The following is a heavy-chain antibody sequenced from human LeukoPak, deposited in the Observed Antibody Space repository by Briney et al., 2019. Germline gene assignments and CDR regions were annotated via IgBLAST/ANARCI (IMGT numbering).Heavy chain of an antibody. J-gene: IGHJ4*02. CDR2: IYSGGST. V-gene: IGHV3-66*01. Sequence: GGSLRLSCAASGFTVSSNYMSWVRQAPGKGLEWVSVIYSGGSTYYADSVKGRFTISRDNSKNTLYLQMNSLRAEDTAVYYCARGPTSSGSGSYYNTYFDYWGQGTLVTVSS. CDR1: GFTVSSNY. CDR3: ARGPTSSGSGSYYNTYFDY. D-gene: IGHD3-10*01.